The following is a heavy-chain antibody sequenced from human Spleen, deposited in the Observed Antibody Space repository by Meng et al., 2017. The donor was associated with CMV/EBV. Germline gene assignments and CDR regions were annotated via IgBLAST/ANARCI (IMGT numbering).Heavy chain of an antibody. Sequence: VFGWSCRGYYWSWLRPPPGKGLEWIGEINHSGSTHYTPSLKSRVTISVDTSKNQFSLKLSSVTAADTAVYYCASAMVRGVIIRWFDPWGQGTLVTVSS. CDR1: GWSCRGYY. CDR3: ASAMVRGVIIRWFDP. D-gene: IGHD3-10*01. CDR2: INHSGST. V-gene: IGHV4-34*01. J-gene: IGHJ5*02.